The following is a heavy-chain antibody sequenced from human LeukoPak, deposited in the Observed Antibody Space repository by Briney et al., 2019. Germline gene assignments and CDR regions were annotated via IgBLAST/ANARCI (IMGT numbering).Heavy chain of an antibody. CDR2: IYSGGST. D-gene: IGHD5-18*01. J-gene: IGHJ4*02. CDR1: GFTVSSNY. V-gene: IGHV3-53*01. CDR3: AKGGYSYGSEFDY. Sequence: PGGSLRLSCAASGFTVSSNYMSWGRQAPGRGLEWVSVIYSGGSTYYADSVKGRFTISRDNSKNTLYLQMNSLRAEDTAVYYCAKGGYSYGSEFDYWGQGTLVTVSS.